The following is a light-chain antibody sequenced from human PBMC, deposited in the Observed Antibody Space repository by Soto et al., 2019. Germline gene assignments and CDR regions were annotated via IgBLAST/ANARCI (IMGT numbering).Light chain of an antibody. Sequence: EIVLTQSPGTLSLSPGERATLSCRASQSVSSSLAWYQQKPGQAPRLLISGASSRAAGIPDRYSASGSGTDFTLTISRLEPEDFAVFFCQQYGTSEIIFGQGTRLEIK. V-gene: IGKV3-20*01. J-gene: IGKJ5*01. CDR2: GAS. CDR1: QSVSSS. CDR3: QQYGTSEII.